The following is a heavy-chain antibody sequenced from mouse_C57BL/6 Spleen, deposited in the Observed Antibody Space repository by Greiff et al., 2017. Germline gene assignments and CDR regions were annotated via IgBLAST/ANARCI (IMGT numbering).Heavy chain of an antibody. J-gene: IGHJ2*01. D-gene: IGHD2-5*01. CDR2: ISYDGSN. CDR1: GYSITSGYY. Sequence: EVKLQESGPGLVKPSQSLSLTCSVTGYSITSGYYWNWIRQFPGNKLEWMGYISYDGSNNYNPSLKNRISITRDTSKNQFFLKLNSVTTEDTATYYCARGLYYSNYIDYFDYWGQGTTLTVSS. CDR3: ARGLYYSNYIDYFDY. V-gene: IGHV3-6*01.